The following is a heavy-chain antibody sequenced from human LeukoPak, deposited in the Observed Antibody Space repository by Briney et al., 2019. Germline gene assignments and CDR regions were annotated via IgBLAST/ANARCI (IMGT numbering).Heavy chain of an antibody. V-gene: IGHV3-7*01. CDR1: GFSLGDYW. J-gene: IGHJ5*02. Sequence: PGGSRRLSCAASGFSLGDYWMNWVRQAPGKGLEWVANIKQDGSEKYYVDSVKGRFTISRDNAKNSLYLQMNSLRAEDTAVYYCARGSTDCSSTSCHLPREGGSSWFDPWGQGTLVTVSS. D-gene: IGHD2-2*01. CDR3: ARGSTDCSSTSCHLPREGGSSWFDP. CDR2: IKQDGSEK.